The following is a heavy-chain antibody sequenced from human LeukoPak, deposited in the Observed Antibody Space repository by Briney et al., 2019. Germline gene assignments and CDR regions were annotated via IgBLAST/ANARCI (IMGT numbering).Heavy chain of an antibody. Sequence: PGGSLRLSCAASGFTFDDYAMHWVRQAPGKGLEWVSGISWNSGSIGYADSVKGRFTISRDNSKNTQYLQMNSLRAEDTAVYYCAKDSRSGSHFDYWGQGTLVTVSS. CDR2: ISWNSGSI. V-gene: IGHV3-9*01. D-gene: IGHD3-10*01. CDR1: GFTFDDYA. CDR3: AKDSRSGSHFDY. J-gene: IGHJ4*02.